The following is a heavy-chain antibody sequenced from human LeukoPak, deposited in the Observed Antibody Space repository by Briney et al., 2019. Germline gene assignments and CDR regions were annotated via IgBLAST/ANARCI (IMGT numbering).Heavy chain of an antibody. V-gene: IGHV3-7*01. Sequence: GGFLRLSCAASGFTFSSYWMSWVRQAPGKGLEWVANIKQDGSEKYYADSVKGRFTISRDNSKNTLYLQMNSLRAEDTAVYYCARNRYSGYSYGRGMPIDYWGQGTLVTVSS. CDR1: GFTFSSYW. CDR2: IKQDGSEK. CDR3: ARNRYSGYSYGRGMPIDY. J-gene: IGHJ4*02. D-gene: IGHD5-18*01.